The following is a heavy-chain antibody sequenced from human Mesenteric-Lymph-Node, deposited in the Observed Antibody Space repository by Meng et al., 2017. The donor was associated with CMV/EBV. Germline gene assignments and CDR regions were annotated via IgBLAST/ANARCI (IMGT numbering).Heavy chain of an antibody. Sequence: GGSLRLSCAASGFTFRNYAVSWLRQAPGKGLDWVSTISGSGDNTYYAGSVRGRFTISRDNFKNTLFLQMNSLRAEDVAVYYCARTPDLGYCGSASCSRIDYWGQGTLVTVSS. CDR2: ISGSGDNT. D-gene: IGHD2-2*01. CDR3: ARTPDLGYCGSASCSRIDY. J-gene: IGHJ4*02. CDR1: GFTFRNYA. V-gene: IGHV3-23*01.